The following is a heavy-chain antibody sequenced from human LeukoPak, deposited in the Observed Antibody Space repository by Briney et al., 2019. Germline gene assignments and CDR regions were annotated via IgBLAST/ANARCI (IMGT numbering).Heavy chain of an antibody. V-gene: IGHV3-33*06. CDR2: IWYDGSNK. CDR1: GFTFSSYG. Sequence: PGRSLRLSCAASGFTFSSYGMHWVRQAPGKGLEWVAVIWYDGSNKYYADSVKGRFTISRDNSKNTLYLQMNSLRAEDTAVYYSAKGTPTMIVVVITNSPIDYWGQGTLVTVSS. CDR3: AKGTPTMIVVVITNSPIDY. D-gene: IGHD3-22*01. J-gene: IGHJ4*02.